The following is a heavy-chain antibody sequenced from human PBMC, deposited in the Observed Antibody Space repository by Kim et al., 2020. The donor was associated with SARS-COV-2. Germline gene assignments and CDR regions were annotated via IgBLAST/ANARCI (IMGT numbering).Heavy chain of an antibody. CDR1: GFTFSSYA. D-gene: IGHD3-9*01. CDR3: AKPPPRIRYFDWPLGYPFDY. Sequence: GGSLRLSCAASGFTFSSYAMSWVRQAPGKGLEWVSAISGSGGSTYYADSVKGRFTISRDNSKNTLYLQMNSLRAEDTAVYYCAKPPPRIRYFDWPLGYPFDYWGQGTLVTVSS. V-gene: IGHV3-23*01. CDR2: ISGSGGST. J-gene: IGHJ4*02.